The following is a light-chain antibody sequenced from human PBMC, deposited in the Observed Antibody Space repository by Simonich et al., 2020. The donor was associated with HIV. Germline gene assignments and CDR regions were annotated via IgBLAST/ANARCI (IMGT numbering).Light chain of an antibody. Sequence: DIQMTQSPSSLSASVGDRVTITCRARQGIYNYLNWYQQNPGKAPKLLIYGAFNLQTGVPSRFSGNGSGTHFTFTINSLQPEDVATYYCQQYDNLPWTFGQGTKLEIK. V-gene: IGKV1-33*01. J-gene: IGKJ1*01. CDR3: QQYDNLPWT. CDR1: QGIYNY. CDR2: GAF.